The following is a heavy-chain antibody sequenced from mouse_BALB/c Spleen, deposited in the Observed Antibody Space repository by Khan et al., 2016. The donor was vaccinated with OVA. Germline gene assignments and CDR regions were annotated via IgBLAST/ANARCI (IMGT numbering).Heavy chain of an antibody. CDR2: IDPYNGGT. J-gene: IGHJ2*01. CDR3: ALIYSYGSGFDC. Sequence: EVELVESGPELVKPGASVKVSCKASGYSFSDYNIFWVKQSLGKSLEWIGYIDPYNGGTNYNQKFKGEATLTVDKSSTTAFMHLNSLTSEDSAVYYCALIYSYGSGFDCWGQGTTLTVSS. D-gene: IGHD1-1*01. CDR1: GYSFSDYN. V-gene: IGHV1S135*01.